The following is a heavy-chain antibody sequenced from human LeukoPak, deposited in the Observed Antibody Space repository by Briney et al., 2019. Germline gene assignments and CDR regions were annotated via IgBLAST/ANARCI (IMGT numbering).Heavy chain of an antibody. CDR3: ARVGRSRGALPNFYYYVAV. D-gene: IGHD1-26*01. V-gene: IGHV1-69*05. CDR2: IIPMFGST. J-gene: IGHJ6*03. CDR1: GDIFNSYS. Sequence: ASVKVSCKASGDIFNSYSVSWVRQAPGQGLEWMGGIIPMFGSTNYAQKFEGRVTITTDQSTTTVYMELTSLTSEDTAVYYCARVGRSRGALPNFYYYVAVWGKGTTVTVSS.